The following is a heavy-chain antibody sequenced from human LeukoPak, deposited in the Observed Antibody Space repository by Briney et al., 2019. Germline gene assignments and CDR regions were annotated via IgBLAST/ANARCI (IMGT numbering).Heavy chain of an antibody. CDR1: GGSISSSRYY. Sequence: PSETLSVTCTVSGGSISSSRYYWGWIRQPPGRGLEWIGSIYYSGVTYHNPSLKNRGTISVDTSKNQFSLRLRSLTAADTGVYYCARQSGYDDILNYYYGMDVWGQGTTVTVSS. J-gene: IGHJ6*02. V-gene: IGHV4-39*01. D-gene: IGHD3-9*01. CDR2: IYYSGVT. CDR3: ARQSGYDDILNYYYGMDV.